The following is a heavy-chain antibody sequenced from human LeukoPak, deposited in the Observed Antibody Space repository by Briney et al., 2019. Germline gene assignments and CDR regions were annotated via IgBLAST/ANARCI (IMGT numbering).Heavy chain of an antibody. CDR3: ARGYDSSGYYYSYFDY. J-gene: IGHJ4*02. CDR1: GFSISSYY. V-gene: IGHV4-59*01. CDR2: IYYSGST. D-gene: IGHD3-22*01. Sequence: PSESLCLTCTVSGFSISSYYRSWIRQAPGKGLEWIGYIYYSGSTNYNTSLKSRVPISVDTSKNQFSLKLSSVTAADTAVYYCARGYDSSGYYYSYFDYWGQGTLVTVSS.